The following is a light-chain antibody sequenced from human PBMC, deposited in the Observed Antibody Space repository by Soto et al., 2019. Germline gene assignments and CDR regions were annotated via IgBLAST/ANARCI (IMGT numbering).Light chain of an antibody. CDR1: QSLLDSDDGNTY. CDR3: MQRIEFPYT. Sequence: DIVMTQTPLSLPVTPGEPASISCRSSQSLLDSDDGNTYLDWYLQKPGQSPRLLIYTLSDRASGVPDRFSGSGSGTDFTLRISRVEAEDVGIYYCMQRIEFPYTFGQGTKLEIK. CDR2: TLS. J-gene: IGKJ2*01. V-gene: IGKV2-40*01.